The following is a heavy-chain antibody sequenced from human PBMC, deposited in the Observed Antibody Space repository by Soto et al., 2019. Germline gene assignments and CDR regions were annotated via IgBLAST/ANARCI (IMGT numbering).Heavy chain of an antibody. Sequence: ASVKVSCKASGYTFTSYAIHWVRQAPGQRLEWMGWINVGNGNTKYSQKFQGRVTITRDTSASTAYMDLSSLRSEDTAVYYCARDSLWAFDIWGQGTMVTVS. CDR1: GYTFTSYA. D-gene: IGHD2-21*01. CDR2: INVGNGNT. CDR3: ARDSLWAFDI. V-gene: IGHV1-3*01. J-gene: IGHJ3*02.